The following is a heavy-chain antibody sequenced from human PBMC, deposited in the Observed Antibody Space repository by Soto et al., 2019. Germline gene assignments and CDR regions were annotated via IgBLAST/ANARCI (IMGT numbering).Heavy chain of an antibody. J-gene: IGHJ4*02. V-gene: IGHV5-51*01. CDR2: IYGFDSDT. CDR1: GYIFANYW. CDR3: ASLSRQGPQSAFDY. Sequence: GESLKITCSVSGYIFANYWIGWVRQMPGKGLEWMGIIYGFDSDTTYSPSFQGQVTISADKSVFTAYRQLRSLEASDTAMYYCASLSRQGPQSAFDYWGQGALVTVSS.